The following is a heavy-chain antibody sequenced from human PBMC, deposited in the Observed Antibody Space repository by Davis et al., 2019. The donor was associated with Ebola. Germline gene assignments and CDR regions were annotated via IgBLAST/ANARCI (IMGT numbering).Heavy chain of an antibody. CDR2: IYRTGFT. Sequence: PSETLSLTCDVSGGSINTGDYSWSWIRQSPERGLEWIGYIYRTGFTSYTPSLRSRVTLSMDKSKNQFSLTLNSMTAADTGIYFCARTIYYSIRGGDVFDIWGPGTQVTVSS. D-gene: IGHD3-10*01. CDR1: GGSINTGDYS. CDR3: ARTIYYSIRGGDVFDI. J-gene: IGHJ3*02. V-gene: IGHV4-30-2*06.